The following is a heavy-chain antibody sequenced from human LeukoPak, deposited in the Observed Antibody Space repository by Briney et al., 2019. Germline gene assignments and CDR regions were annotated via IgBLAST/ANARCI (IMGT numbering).Heavy chain of an antibody. V-gene: IGHV4-59*11. CDR2: IYDSGST. CDR3: ARFPRY. CDR1: GDSISSHY. J-gene: IGHJ4*02. Sequence: SETLSLTCTVSGDSISSHYWSWLRQPPGKGLEWVGYIYDSGSTNYNPSLKSRVTISVDTSKNQFSLKLSSVTAADTAVYYCARFPRYWGQGSLVTVSS.